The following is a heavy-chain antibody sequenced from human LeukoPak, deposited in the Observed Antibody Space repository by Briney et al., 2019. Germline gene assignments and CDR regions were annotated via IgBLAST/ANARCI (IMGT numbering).Heavy chain of an antibody. Sequence: GGSLRLSCAASGFTFSTYAMSWVRQAPGKGLECVSALSGNGNTIYYADSVKGRFTISRDNSKNTLSLQMNSLRAEDTAVYYCAKQLGYCSDGSCYFPYWGQGTLVTVSS. J-gene: IGHJ4*02. D-gene: IGHD2-15*01. CDR3: AKQLGYCSDGSCYFPY. V-gene: IGHV3-23*01. CDR1: GFTFSTYA. CDR2: LSGNGNTI.